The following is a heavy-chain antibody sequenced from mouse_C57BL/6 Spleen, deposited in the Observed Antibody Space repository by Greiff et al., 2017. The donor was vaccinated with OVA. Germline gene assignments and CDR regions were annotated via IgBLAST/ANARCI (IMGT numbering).Heavy chain of an antibody. CDR3: ARNPICYDDVYYAMDY. V-gene: IGHV1-64*01. CDR1: GYTFTSYW. J-gene: IGHJ4*01. CDR2: IHPNSGST. D-gene: IGHD2-4*01. Sequence: QVQLQQPGAELVKPGASVKLSCKASGYTFTSYWMHWVKQRPGQGLEWIGMIHPNSGSTNYNEKFKSKATLTVDKSSSTAYMQLSSLTSEDSAVYYWARNPICYDDVYYAMDYWGQGTSVTVSS.